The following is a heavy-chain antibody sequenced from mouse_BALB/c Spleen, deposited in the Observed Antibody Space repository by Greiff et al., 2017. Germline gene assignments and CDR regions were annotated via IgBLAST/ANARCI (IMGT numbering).Heavy chain of an antibody. CDR1: GFTFSSYG. D-gene: IGHD2-10*01. CDR3: ASQASYGNYGGYFDY. J-gene: IGHJ2*01. V-gene: IGHV5-6*01. CDR2: ISSGGSYT. Sequence: EVQRVESGGDLVKPGGSLKLSCAASGFTFSSYGMSWVRQTPDKRLEWVATISSGGSYTYYPDSVKGRFTISRDNAKNTLYLQMSSLKSEDTAMYYCASQASYGNYGGYFDYWGQGTTLTVSS.